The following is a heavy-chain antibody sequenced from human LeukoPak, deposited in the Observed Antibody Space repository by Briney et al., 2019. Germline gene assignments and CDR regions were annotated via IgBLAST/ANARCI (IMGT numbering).Heavy chain of an antibody. CDR1: GGSLTNYY. J-gene: IGHJ6*03. Sequence: PSETLSLTCTVSGGSLTNYYWNWIRQPPGKRLEWIGYIYYSGNTNYNPSLKSRVTISVDTSKNQFSLKLSSVTAADTAVYYCARHVVAEHVPWLGEFYTDYFYMDVWGTGTTVIVSS. V-gene: IGHV4-59*08. CDR2: IYYSGNT. CDR3: ARHVVAEHVPWLGEFYTDYFYMDV. D-gene: IGHD3-10*01.